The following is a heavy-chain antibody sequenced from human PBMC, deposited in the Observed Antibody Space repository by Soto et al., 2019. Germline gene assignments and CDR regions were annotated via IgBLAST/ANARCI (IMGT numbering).Heavy chain of an antibody. CDR1: GGSISSYY. CDR2: IYYSGST. CDR3: ARFEEQQGGMDV. D-gene: IGHD6-13*01. V-gene: IGHV4-59*08. J-gene: IGHJ6*02. Sequence: QVQLQESGPGLVKPSETLSLTCTVSGGSISSYYWSWIRQPPGKGLEWIGYIYYSGSTNYNPSLKSRVTISVDTSKNQFSLKLSSVTAADTAVYYCARFEEQQGGMDVWGQGTTVTVSS.